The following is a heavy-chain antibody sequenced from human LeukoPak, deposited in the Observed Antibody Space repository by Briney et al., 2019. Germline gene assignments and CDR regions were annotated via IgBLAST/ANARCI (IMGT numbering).Heavy chain of an antibody. CDR3: VRGQLWSYYHDY. CDR1: GFTFSSYS. V-gene: IGHV3-21*01. CDR2: MSSSSSYI. D-gene: IGHD5-18*01. Sequence: GGSLRLSCAASGFTFSSYSMNWVRQAPGKGLEWVSSMSSSSSYIYYADSVKGRFTISRDNAKNTVYLEMNSLRAEDTAVYYCVRGQLWSYYHDYWGQGTLVTVSS. J-gene: IGHJ4*02.